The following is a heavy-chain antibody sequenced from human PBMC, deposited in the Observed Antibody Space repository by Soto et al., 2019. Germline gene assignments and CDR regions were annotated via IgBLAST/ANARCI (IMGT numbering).Heavy chain of an antibody. CDR1: GGSISSSSYY. Sequence: SETLSLTCTVSGGSISSSSYYWGWIRQPPGKGLEWIGSIYYSGSTYYNPSLKSRVTISVDTSKNQFSLKLSSVTAADTAVYYCARRAVVAATEWFDPWGQGTLVTVSS. CDR2: IYYSGST. V-gene: IGHV4-39*07. CDR3: ARRAVVAATEWFDP. J-gene: IGHJ5*02. D-gene: IGHD2-15*01.